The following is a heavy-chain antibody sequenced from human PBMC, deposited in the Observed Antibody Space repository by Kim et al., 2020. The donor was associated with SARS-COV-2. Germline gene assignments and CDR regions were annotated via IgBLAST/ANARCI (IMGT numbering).Heavy chain of an antibody. Sequence: GGSLRLSCTASGFTFGDYAMSWFRQAPGKGLEWVGFIRSKAYGGTTEYAASVKGRFTISRDDSKSIAYLQMNSLKTEDTAVYYCTRERENYYDSSGYKDYWGQGTLVTVSS. J-gene: IGHJ4*02. D-gene: IGHD3-22*01. CDR1: GFTFGDYA. CDR3: TRERENYYDSSGYKDY. V-gene: IGHV3-49*03. CDR2: IRSKAYGGTT.